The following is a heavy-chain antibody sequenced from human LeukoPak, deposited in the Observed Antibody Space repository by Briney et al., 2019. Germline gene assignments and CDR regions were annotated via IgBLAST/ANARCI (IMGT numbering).Heavy chain of an antibody. V-gene: IGHV3-74*01. D-gene: IGHD3-22*01. Sequence: GGSLRLPCAASGFTFSSYWMHWVRQAPGKGLVWVSRINSDGSSTSYADSVKGRFTISRDNAKNTLYLQMNSLRAEDTAVYYCASRGHYYDSSGYSGMAYWGQGTLVTVSS. CDR3: ASRGHYYDSSGYSGMAY. CDR1: GFTFSSYW. J-gene: IGHJ4*02. CDR2: INSDGSST.